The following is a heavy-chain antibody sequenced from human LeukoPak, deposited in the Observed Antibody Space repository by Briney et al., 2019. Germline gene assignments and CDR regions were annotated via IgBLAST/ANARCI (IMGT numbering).Heavy chain of an antibody. CDR2: IIPIFGTA. CDR3: ARVFPGNGYPSLEDL. V-gene: IGHV1-69*06. D-gene: IGHD5-18*01. CDR1: GGTFSSYA. J-gene: IGHJ4*02. Sequence: GASVKVSCKASGGTFSSYAISWVRQAPGQGLEWMGGIIPIFGTANYAQKFQGRVTITADTSTSTAYMELRSLRSDDTAVYYCARVFPGNGYPSLEDLWGQGTRVTVPS.